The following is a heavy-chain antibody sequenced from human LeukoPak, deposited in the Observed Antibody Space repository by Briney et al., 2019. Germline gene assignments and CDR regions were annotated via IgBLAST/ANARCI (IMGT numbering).Heavy chain of an antibody. CDR1: GYSFSSYW. CDR3: ATSTSGYCSNDSCLFDY. Sequence: GESLKISCKTSGYSFSSYWIGWVRQMPGKGLEYMGIIHPADSDTRYSPSFQGQVTISADKSISTAYLQWSRLKASDTAMYYCATSTSGYCSNDSCLFDYWGQGTLVTVSS. V-gene: IGHV5-51*01. CDR2: IHPADSDT. J-gene: IGHJ4*02. D-gene: IGHD2-15*01.